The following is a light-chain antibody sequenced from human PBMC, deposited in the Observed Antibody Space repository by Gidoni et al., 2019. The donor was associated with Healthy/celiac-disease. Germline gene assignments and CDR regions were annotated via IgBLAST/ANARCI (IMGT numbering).Light chain of an antibody. Sequence: DIVMTQSPDSLAVSLGERATINCKSSQSVLYSSNNKNYLAWYQQKPGQPPKLLIYWASTRESGVPDRFSGSGSGTDFTLTISSLQAEDLAVYYCQQYYSTPWTFXQXTKVEIK. CDR1: QSVLYSSNNKNY. V-gene: IGKV4-1*01. J-gene: IGKJ1*01. CDR2: WAS. CDR3: QQYYSTPWT.